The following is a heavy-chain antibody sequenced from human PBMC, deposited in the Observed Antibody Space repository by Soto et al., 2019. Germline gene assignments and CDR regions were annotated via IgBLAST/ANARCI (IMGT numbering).Heavy chain of an antibody. CDR1: GFTLSSYA. CDR2: ISGSGGST. J-gene: IGHJ4*02. CDR3: AKSGRTSSYYGGDY. Sequence: GGSLRLSCAASGFTLSSYAMSWARQAPGKGLEWVSAISGSGGSTYYADSVKGRFTISRDNSRSTLHLQMNSLRAEDTAVYYCAKSGRTSSYYGGDYWGQGTLVTVSS. V-gene: IGHV3-23*01. D-gene: IGHD2-2*01.